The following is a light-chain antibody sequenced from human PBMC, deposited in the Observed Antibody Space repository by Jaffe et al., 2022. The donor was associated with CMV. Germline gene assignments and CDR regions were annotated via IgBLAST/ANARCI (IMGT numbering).Light chain of an antibody. J-gene: IGKJ2*01. CDR3: QQSYSPVYA. V-gene: IGKV1-39*01. Sequence: DIQMTQSPSSLSASVGDRVTITCRASQNINHYLNWYQQKPGRAPKLLIYAASSLQFGVPSRFSGSGSGTVFTLTISSLQLEDFAIYYCQQSYSPVYAFGQGTNLEIK. CDR1: QNINHY. CDR2: AAS.